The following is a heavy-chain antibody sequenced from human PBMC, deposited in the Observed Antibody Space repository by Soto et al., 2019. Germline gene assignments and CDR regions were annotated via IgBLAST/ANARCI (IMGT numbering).Heavy chain of an antibody. V-gene: IGHV3-72*01. CDR1: GFIFSDHY. CDR2: SRNKAKSYTT. CDR3: ANVIPAANDPQGY. J-gene: IGHJ4*02. D-gene: IGHD2-15*01. Sequence: EVHLVESGGGLVQPGGSLRLSCAASGFIFSDHYMDWVRQAPGKGLEWVGRSRNKAKSYTTDYAASVKGRFTISRDDSRNSLFLEMTSLKTDDTAVYYCANVIPAANDPQGYWGQGTLVTVSS.